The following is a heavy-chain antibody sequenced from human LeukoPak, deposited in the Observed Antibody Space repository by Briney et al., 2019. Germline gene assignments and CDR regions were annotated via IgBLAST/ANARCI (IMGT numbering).Heavy chain of an antibody. CDR3: ARDTSSGYYFDY. J-gene: IGHJ4*02. Sequence: ASVKVSCKASGYTFTCYYMHWVRQAPGQGLEWMGIINPSGGSTSYAQKFQGRVTMTRDMSTSTVYMELSSLRSEDTAVYYCARDTSSGYYFDYWGQGTLVTVSS. V-gene: IGHV1-46*01. D-gene: IGHD3-22*01. CDR1: GYTFTCYY. CDR2: INPSGGST.